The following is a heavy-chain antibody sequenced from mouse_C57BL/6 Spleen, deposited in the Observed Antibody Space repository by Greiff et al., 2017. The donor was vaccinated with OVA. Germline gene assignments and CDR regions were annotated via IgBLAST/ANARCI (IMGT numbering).Heavy chain of an antibody. J-gene: IGHJ2*01. D-gene: IGHD1-1*01. CDR2: ISSGGDYI. CDR1: GFTFSSYA. CDR3: TRDPSYGYYFDY. V-gene: IGHV5-9-1*02. Sequence: EVKLMESGEGLVKPGGSLKLSCAASGFTFSSYAMSWVRQTPEKRLEWVAYISSGGDYIYYADTVKGRFTISRDNARNTLYLQMSSLKSEDTAMYYCTRDPSYGYYFDYWGQGTTLTVSS.